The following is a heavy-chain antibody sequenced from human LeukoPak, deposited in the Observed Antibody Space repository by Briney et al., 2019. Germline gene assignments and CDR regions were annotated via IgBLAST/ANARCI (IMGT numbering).Heavy chain of an antibody. V-gene: IGHV1-46*01. J-gene: IGHJ4*02. CDR2: INPSGDRT. CDR1: GYTFTNYY. Sequence: GASVKVSCKASGYTFTNYYMHWVRQAPGQGLEWMGIINPSGDRTSYAQKFQGRLTMTRDTSTDTVYMEMRSLKSDDTAVYYCARERERWTQLCVLEYWGRGTLVTVSS. CDR3: ARERERWTQLCVLEY. D-gene: IGHD5-18*01.